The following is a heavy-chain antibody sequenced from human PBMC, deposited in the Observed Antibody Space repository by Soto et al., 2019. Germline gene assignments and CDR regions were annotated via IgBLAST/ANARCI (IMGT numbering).Heavy chain of an antibody. J-gene: IGHJ4*02. CDR3: ARGLGYSYEPISY. CDR1: GGSFSGYY. CDR2: INHSGST. V-gene: IGHV4-34*01. Sequence: PSETLSLTCAVYGGSFSGYYWSWIRQPPGKGLEWIGEINHSGSTNYNPSLKSRVTISVDTSKNQFSLKLSSVTAADTAVYYCARGLGYSYEPISYWGQGTLVTVSS. D-gene: IGHD5-18*01.